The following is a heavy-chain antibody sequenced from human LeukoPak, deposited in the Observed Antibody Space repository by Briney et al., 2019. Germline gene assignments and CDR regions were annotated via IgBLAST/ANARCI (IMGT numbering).Heavy chain of an antibody. J-gene: IGHJ4*02. CDR3: ARDRCGSRCLFDY. D-gene: IGHD6-13*01. V-gene: IGHV1-2*02. Sequence: APVKVSCKASGYTFTASYMHWVRQAPGQGLEWMGWINPNGGGTNYAQKFQGRVTMTRDTSISTAYMELSSLRSDDTAVYYCARDRCGSRCLFDYWGQGTMVTVSS. CDR1: GYTFTASY. CDR2: INPNGGGT.